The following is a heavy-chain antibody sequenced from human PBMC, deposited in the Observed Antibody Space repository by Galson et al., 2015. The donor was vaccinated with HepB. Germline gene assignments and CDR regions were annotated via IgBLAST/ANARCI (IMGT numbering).Heavy chain of an antibody. J-gene: IGHJ3*01. D-gene: IGHD6-13*01. CDR1: GFTFSSYP. CDR2: ISYDGRKE. V-gene: IGHV3-30*04. CDR3: ARKVYTSSWVDAFDV. Sequence: SLRLSCAASGFTFSSYPMHWVRQAPGKGLEWVAVISYDGRKEYYADSVKGRFTISRGNFKNMLYLQMNSLRAEDTALYYCARKVYTSSWVDAFDVWGQGTMVTVSS.